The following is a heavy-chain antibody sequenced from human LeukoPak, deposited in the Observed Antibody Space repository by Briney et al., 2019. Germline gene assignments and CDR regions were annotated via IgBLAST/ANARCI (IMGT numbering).Heavy chain of an antibody. CDR3: ARGAFWSGYPNDAFDI. D-gene: IGHD3-3*01. CDR2: INWNGGST. CDR1: GFTFDDYG. Sequence: GGSLRLSCAASGFTFDDYGMSWVRQAPGKGLEWVSGINWNGGSTGYADSVKGRFTISRDNAKNSLYLQMNSLRAEDTALYHCARGAFWSGYPNDAFDIWGQGTMVTVSS. J-gene: IGHJ3*02. V-gene: IGHV3-20*01.